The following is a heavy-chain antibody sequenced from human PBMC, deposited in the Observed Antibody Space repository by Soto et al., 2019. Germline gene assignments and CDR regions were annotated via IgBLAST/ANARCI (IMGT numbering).Heavy chain of an antibody. Sequence: GGSLRLSCVASGFTFISSFMGWVRQAPGKGLEWVANINQDGGGTYYVDSVEGRFTISRDNAKDSLYLQMNSLRGEVTAVYYCARYFRGSGRYFFDYWGQGTLVTVSS. CDR3: ARYFRGSGRYFFDY. V-gene: IGHV3-7*03. J-gene: IGHJ4*02. CDR2: INQDGGGT. CDR1: GFTFISSF. D-gene: IGHD6-19*01.